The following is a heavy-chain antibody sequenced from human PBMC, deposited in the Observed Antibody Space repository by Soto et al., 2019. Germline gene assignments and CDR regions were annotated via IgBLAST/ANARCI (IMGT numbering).Heavy chain of an antibody. D-gene: IGHD1-26*01. CDR1: GFTFSSYA. CDR3: AKDQGWEPEANYYYYYGMDV. V-gene: IGHV3-23*01. Sequence: GGSLRLSCAASGFTFSSYAMSWVRQAPGKGLEWVSAISGSGGSTYYADSVKGRFTISRDNSKNTLYLQMNSLRAEDTAVYYCAKDQGWEPEANYYYYYGMDVWGQGTTVTVSS. J-gene: IGHJ6*02. CDR2: ISGSGGST.